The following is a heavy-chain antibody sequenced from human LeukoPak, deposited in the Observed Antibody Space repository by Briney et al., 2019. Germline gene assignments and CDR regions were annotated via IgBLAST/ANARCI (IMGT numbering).Heavy chain of an antibody. CDR3: ARGVIVPAAPFDS. CDR2: IYYSGNT. Sequence: SETLSLTCTVSGGSISSYYWSWIRQPPGKGLEWIGHIYYSGNTKYNSSLKSRVTISVDTSKNQFSLKLSSVTAADTAVYYCARGVIVPAAPFDSWGQGTLVTVSS. V-gene: IGHV4-59*01. J-gene: IGHJ4*02. D-gene: IGHD2-2*01. CDR1: GGSISSYY.